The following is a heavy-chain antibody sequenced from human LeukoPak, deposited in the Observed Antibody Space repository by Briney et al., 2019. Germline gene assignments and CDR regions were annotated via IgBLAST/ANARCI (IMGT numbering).Heavy chain of an antibody. CDR1: GFPFSSYA. CDR2: ISGSGGST. Sequence: GGSLRLSCAASGFPFSSYAMGWVRQAPGKGLEWVSAISGSGGSTYYADSVKGRFTISRDNSKNTLYLQMNSLRAEDTAVYYCAKAATTVVTRGDAFDIWGQGTMVTVSS. CDR3: AKAATTVVTRGDAFDI. J-gene: IGHJ3*02. V-gene: IGHV3-23*01. D-gene: IGHD4-23*01.